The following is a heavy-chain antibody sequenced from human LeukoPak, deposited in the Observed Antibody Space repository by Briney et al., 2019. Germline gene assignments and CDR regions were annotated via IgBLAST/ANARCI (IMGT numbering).Heavy chain of an antibody. D-gene: IGHD6-6*01. J-gene: IGHJ4*02. Sequence: PGGSLRLSCGASGFTFSSYWMQWVRQVPGKGLVWVSRINSDGTSTSYADSVKGRFTISRDNAKNTLYLQMNSLRAEDTAVYYCTSSRSFDYWGRGTLVTVSS. CDR2: INSDGTST. CDR1: GFTFSSYW. CDR3: TSSRSFDY. V-gene: IGHV3-74*01.